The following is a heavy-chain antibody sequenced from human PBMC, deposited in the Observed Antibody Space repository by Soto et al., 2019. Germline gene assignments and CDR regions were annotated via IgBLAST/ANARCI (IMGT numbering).Heavy chain of an antibody. CDR2: INHSGST. CDR1: GGSFSGYY. CDR3: ARGRGSSGWYSPFLLWDRPNGDLDY. V-gene: IGHV4-34*01. D-gene: IGHD6-19*01. J-gene: IGHJ4*02. Sequence: SETLSLTCAVYGGSFSGYYWSWIRQPPGKGLEWIGEINHSGSTNYNPSLKSRVTISVDTSKNQFSLKLSSVTAADTAVYYCARGRGSSGWYSPFLLWDRPNGDLDYWGQGTLVTVSS.